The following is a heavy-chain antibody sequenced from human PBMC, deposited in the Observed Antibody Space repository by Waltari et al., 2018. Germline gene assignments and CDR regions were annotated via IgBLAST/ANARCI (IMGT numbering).Heavy chain of an antibody. Sequence: QVQLQESGPGLVKPSGTLSLTCAVPGGPISSSYWWRCVRQAPGKGLEWIGEIYHSGSTNYNPSLKSRVTISVDKSKNQFSLKLSSVTAADTAVYYCASRFTFGGAKTDYWGQGTLVTVSS. CDR2: IYHSGST. CDR1: GGPISSSYW. D-gene: IGHD3-16*01. CDR3: ASRFTFGGAKTDY. V-gene: IGHV4-4*02. J-gene: IGHJ4*02.